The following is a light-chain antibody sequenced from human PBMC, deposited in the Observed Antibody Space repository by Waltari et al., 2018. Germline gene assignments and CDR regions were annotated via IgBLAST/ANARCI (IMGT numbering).Light chain of an antibody. CDR3: QQYDASSVT. Sequence: EIVLTQSPGTLSLSPGERATLSCRASQSISGGWLAWYQQKPGQAPRLLIYGGSRRATAIPDRFSGSGSGTDFTLTISRLEPEDFAVYYCQQYDASSVTFGGGTKVEIK. J-gene: IGKJ4*01. V-gene: IGKV3-20*01. CDR1: QSISGGW. CDR2: GGS.